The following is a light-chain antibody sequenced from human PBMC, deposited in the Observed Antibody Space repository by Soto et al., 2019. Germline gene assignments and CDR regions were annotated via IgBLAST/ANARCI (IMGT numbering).Light chain of an antibody. CDR2: DNY. J-gene: IGLJ1*01. V-gene: IGLV1-51*01. CDR3: GTWDTSMRVFYV. CDR1: SSNIGNNY. Sequence: QSVLTQPPSVSAAPGQNVTISCSGTSSNIGNNYVSWYQHLPGTAPRILIYDNYKRPSGIPDRFSGFKSGTSATLGITGLQTGDEADYYCGTWDTSMRVFYVFRSGTKVTVL.